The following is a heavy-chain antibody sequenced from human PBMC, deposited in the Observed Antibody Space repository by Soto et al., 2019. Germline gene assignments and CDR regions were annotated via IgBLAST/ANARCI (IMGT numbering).Heavy chain of an antibody. D-gene: IGHD1-26*01. CDR1: RDTFTSYY. Sequence: ASVKVSCKAPRDTFTSYYINWGRQAPGQGLEWMGVIHPHGGSTAYAQKFKGRVTLTRDTSASTVYMEVSSLTSEDTAMYYCARSSGGNFGIIIEGTNWFAPWGQGTLVTVSS. CDR2: IHPHGGST. V-gene: IGHV1-46*01. CDR3: ARSSGGNFGIIIEGTNWFAP. J-gene: IGHJ5*02.